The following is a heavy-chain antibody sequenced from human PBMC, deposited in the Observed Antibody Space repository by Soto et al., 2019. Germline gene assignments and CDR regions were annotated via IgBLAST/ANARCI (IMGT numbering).Heavy chain of an antibody. D-gene: IGHD3-16*01. J-gene: IGHJ6*03. CDR3: TFDLGYSYYYYMDV. CDR1: GFTFSNAW. CDR2: IKSKTDGGTT. V-gene: IGHV3-15*01. Sequence: GGSLRLSCAASGFTFSNAWMSWVRQAPGKGLEWVGRIKSKTDGGTTDYAAPVKGRFTISRDDSKNTLYLQMNSLKTEDTAVYYCTFDLGYSYYYYMDVWGKGTTVTVSS.